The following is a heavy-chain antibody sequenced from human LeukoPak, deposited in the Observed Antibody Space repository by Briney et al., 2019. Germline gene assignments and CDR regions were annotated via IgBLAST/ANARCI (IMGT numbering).Heavy chain of an antibody. CDR3: ARDREYCYSTSCVYYYYYMDV. CDR2: INWNGGST. J-gene: IGHJ6*03. Sequence: PGGSLRLSCAASGFTFDDYGMSWVRQAPGKGLEWVSGINWNGGSTGYADSVRGRFTISRDNAKNSLYLQMNSLRAEDTALDYCARDREYCYSTSCVYYYYYMDVWGKGTTVTVSS. V-gene: IGHV3-20*04. CDR1: GFTFDDYG. D-gene: IGHD2/OR15-2a*01.